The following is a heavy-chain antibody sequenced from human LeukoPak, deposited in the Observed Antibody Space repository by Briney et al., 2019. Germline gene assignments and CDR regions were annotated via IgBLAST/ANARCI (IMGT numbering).Heavy chain of an antibody. D-gene: IGHD3-10*01. CDR3: ATGEYYGSGSLDV. CDR2: FDPEDGET. J-gene: IGHJ6*02. Sequence: ASVKVSCKVSGYTLTELSMHWVRQAPGKGLEWMGGFDPEDGETIYAQKFQGRVTMTEDTSTDTAYMELSSLISEDTAVYYCATGEYYGSGSLDVWGQGTTVTVSS. V-gene: IGHV1-24*01. CDR1: GYTLTELS.